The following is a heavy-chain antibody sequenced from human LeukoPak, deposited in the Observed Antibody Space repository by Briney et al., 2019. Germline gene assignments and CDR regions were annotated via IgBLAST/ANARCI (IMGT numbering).Heavy chain of an antibody. J-gene: IGHJ3*02. V-gene: IGHV4-31*02. D-gene: IGHD3-16*01. CDR3: ARRMGGSGRAFDI. CDR2: IYYIGST. Sequence: PSQTLSLTWTVAGGSITSGGNYWSWVRQHPGNGLEGMADIYYIGSTYKNPSLNSRVSISVDTSKNQFSLKLSSVTAADTAVYYCARRMGGSGRAFDIWGQGTMVTVSS. CDR1: GGSITSGGNY.